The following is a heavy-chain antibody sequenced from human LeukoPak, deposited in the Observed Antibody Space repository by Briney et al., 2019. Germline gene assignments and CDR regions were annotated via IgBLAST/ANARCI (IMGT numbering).Heavy chain of an antibody. Sequence: PGGSLRLSCAASGLTVSSNYMTWVRQAPGKGLEWVSVIDSGGSTYYTDSVKGRFTIPRDNSKNTLYLQMNNLRAEDTAVYYCAREGRWLLDYWGQGTLITVSS. CDR2: IDSGGST. V-gene: IGHV3-66*01. J-gene: IGHJ4*02. CDR1: GLTVSSNY. D-gene: IGHD5-24*01. CDR3: AREGRWLLDY.